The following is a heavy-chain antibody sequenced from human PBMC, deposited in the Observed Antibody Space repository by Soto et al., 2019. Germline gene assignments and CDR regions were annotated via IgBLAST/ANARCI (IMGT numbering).Heavy chain of an antibody. V-gene: IGHV4-4*07. CDR3: ARSSAGYGSSWYYFDY. D-gene: IGHD6-13*01. Sequence: SETLSLTCTVSGGSISTYYWSWIRQPAGKGLEWIGRIYTSGSTNYNPSLKSRVTMSVDTSKNQFSPKLSSVTAADTAVYYCARSSAGYGSSWYYFDYWGQGTLVTVSS. J-gene: IGHJ4*02. CDR2: IYTSGST. CDR1: GGSISTYY.